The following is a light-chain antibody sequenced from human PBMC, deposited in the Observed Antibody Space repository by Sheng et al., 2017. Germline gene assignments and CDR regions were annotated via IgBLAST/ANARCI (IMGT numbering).Light chain of an antibody. J-gene: IGKJ2*03. CDR2: DAS. CDR3: YQYNDWPPYS. Sequence: EIVMTQSPATLSVSPGERVTLSCRASQSVRKDLAWYQQKPGQSPRLLIYDASSRATGIPARFSGSGSGTEFTLTINSLQSEDYAVYYCYQYNDWPPYSFGQGTKLEV. CDR1: QSVRKD. V-gene: IGKV3-15*01.